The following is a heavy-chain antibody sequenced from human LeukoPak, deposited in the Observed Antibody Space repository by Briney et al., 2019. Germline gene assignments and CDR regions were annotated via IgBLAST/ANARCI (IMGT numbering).Heavy chain of an antibody. V-gene: IGHV4-34*01. CDR2: INHSGST. CDR1: GGSFRGYY. CDR3: ARIISYYFDY. D-gene: IGHD3-10*01. J-gene: IGHJ4*02. Sequence: SETLSLTCAVYGGSFRGYYWSWIRQPPGKGLEWIGEINHSGSTNYNPSLKSRVIISVDTSKNQFSLKLTSVTAADTAVYYCARIISYYFDYWGQGTLVTVSS.